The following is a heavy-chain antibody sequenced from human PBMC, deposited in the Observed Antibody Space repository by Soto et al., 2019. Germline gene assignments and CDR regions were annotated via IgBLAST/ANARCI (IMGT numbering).Heavy chain of an antibody. V-gene: IGHV3-7*01. Sequence: EVQLVESGGGLVQPGGSPRLSCAASGFTFSSYWMSWVRQAPGKGLEWVANIKQDGSEKYYVDSVKGRFTISRDNAKNPLYLQMNSLRAEDTAVYYCARARQWLVNYYYCYYGMDVWGQGPTVTVCS. CDR1: GFTFSSYW. CDR3: ARARQWLVNYYYCYYGMDV. CDR2: IKQDGSEK. J-gene: IGHJ6*02. D-gene: IGHD6-19*01.